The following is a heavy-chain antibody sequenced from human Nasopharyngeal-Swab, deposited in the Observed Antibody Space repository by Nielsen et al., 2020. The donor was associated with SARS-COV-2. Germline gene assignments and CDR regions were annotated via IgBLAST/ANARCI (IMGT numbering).Heavy chain of an antibody. V-gene: IGHV3-43*01. Sequence: GGSLRLSCAASGFTFDDYTMHWVRQAPGKGLEWVSLISWDGGSTYYADSVKGRFTISRDNSKNSLYLQMNSLRTEDTALYYCVKASISSGWDWGQGTLVTVSS. CDR1: GFTFDDYT. J-gene: IGHJ4*02. CDR3: VKASISSGWD. CDR2: ISWDGGST. D-gene: IGHD6-19*01.